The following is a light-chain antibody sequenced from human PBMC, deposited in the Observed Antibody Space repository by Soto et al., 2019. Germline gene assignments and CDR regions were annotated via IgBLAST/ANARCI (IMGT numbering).Light chain of an antibody. J-gene: IGKJ4*01. CDR2: AS. CDR1: QSVSSSY. Sequence: IVLTQSPGTLSLSPGERATLSCRASQSVSSSYLAWYQQKPGQAPRLLIYASSRATGIPDRFSGSGSGTDFTLTISRLEPEDFAVYYCQQYGSFPLTFGGGTKVDIK. V-gene: IGKV3-20*01. CDR3: QQYGSFPLT.